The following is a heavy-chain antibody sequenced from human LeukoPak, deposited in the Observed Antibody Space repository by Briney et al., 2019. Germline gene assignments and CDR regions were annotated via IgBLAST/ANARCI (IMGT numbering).Heavy chain of an antibody. CDR3: ARVDYGGATVRDI. CDR2: INHSGST. Sequence: SETLSLTCAVYGGSFSGYYWSWIRQPPGKGMEWIGEINHSGSTNYNPSLKSRVTISVDTSKNQFSLKLSSVTAADTAVYYCARVDYGGATVRDIWGQGTMVTVSS. CDR1: GGSFSGYY. V-gene: IGHV4-34*01. D-gene: IGHD1-26*01. J-gene: IGHJ3*02.